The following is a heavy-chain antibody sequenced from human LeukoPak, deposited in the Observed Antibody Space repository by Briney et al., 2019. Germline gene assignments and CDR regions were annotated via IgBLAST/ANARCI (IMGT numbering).Heavy chain of an antibody. V-gene: IGHV4-34*01. CDR3: ARGNYYGSGSYPEH. CDR2: INHSGST. D-gene: IGHD3-10*01. Sequence: PSETLSLTCAVYGGSFSGYYWSWIRQPPGKGLEWIGEINHSGSTNYNPSLKSRVTISVDTSKNQFSLKLSSVTAADTAVYYCARGNYYGSGSYPEHWGQGTLVTVSS. J-gene: IGHJ1*01. CDR1: GGSFSGYY.